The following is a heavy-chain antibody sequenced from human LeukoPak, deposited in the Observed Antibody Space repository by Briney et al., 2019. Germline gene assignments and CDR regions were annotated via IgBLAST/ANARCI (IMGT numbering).Heavy chain of an antibody. D-gene: IGHD3-22*01. Sequence: PGGSLRLSCAASGFTVSSNYMSWVRQAPGKGLEWVSVIYSGGSTYYADSVKGRFTISRDNSKNTLYLQMNSLRAEDTAVYYCARGMGYYYDSSGYDYWGQGTLVTVSS. V-gene: IGHV3-53*01. CDR1: GFTVSSNY. CDR3: ARGMGYYYDSSGYDY. CDR2: IYSGGST. J-gene: IGHJ4*02.